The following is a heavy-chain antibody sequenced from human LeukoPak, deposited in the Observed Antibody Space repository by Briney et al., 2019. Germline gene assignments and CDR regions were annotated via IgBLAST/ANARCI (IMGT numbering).Heavy chain of an antibody. V-gene: IGHV3-53*01. J-gene: IGHJ3*02. CDR2: IYAAGNI. Sequence: GGSLRLSCAASNFTVSSTYMMWVRQTPGKGLDWVSLIYAAGNIYYADSVKGRFRMSRDISTNTLFLDINSLRVEDTAVYYCAAGVSDKHAFDIWGHGTEVIVSS. CDR3: AAGVSDKHAFDI. CDR1: NFTVSSTY.